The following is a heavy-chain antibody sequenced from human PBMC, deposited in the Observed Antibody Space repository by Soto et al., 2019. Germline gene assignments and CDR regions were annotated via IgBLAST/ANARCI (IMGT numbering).Heavy chain of an antibody. D-gene: IGHD2-2*01. Sequence: PGGSLRLSCAASGFTFDDYAMHWVRQAPGKGLAWVSGISWNSGSIGYADSVKGRFTISRDNAKNSLYLQMNSLRAEDTALYYCAKDIVVVSAAGMDVWGQGTTVTVSS. CDR1: GFTFDDYA. V-gene: IGHV3-9*01. J-gene: IGHJ6*02. CDR2: ISWNSGSI. CDR3: AKDIVVVSAAGMDV.